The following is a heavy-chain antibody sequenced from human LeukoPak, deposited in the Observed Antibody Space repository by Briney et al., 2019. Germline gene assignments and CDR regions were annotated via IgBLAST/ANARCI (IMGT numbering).Heavy chain of an antibody. Sequence: PGGSLRLSCAASGFTFSSYWMHWVRQAPGKGLEWVANINQDGSEKYYVDSVKGRFTISRDNAKNSLYLQMNSLRADDTAVYYCARDKIVGATHFDYWGQGTLVTVSS. CDR2: INQDGSEK. J-gene: IGHJ4*02. D-gene: IGHD1-26*01. CDR3: ARDKIVGATHFDY. V-gene: IGHV3-7*03. CDR1: GFTFSSYW.